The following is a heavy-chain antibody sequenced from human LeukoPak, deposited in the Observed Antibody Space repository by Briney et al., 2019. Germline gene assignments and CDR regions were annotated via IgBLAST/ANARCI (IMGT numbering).Heavy chain of an antibody. CDR1: GGSFSGYY. V-gene: IGHV4-34*01. D-gene: IGHD4-17*01. CDR3: ARTPRKVTTYYYSMDV. J-gene: IGHJ6*04. CDR2: INHSGST. Sequence: SETLSLTCAVYGGSFSGYYWSWIRQPPGKGLEWIGEINHSGSTNYNPSLKSRVTISVDTSKNQFSLKLSSVTAADTAVYYCARTPRKVTTYYYSMDVWGKGTTVTVSS.